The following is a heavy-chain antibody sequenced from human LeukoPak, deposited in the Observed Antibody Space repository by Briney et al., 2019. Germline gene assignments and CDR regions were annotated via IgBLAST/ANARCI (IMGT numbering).Heavy chain of an antibody. Sequence: GGSLRLSCAASGFTFSSYAMSWVRQAPGKGQEWVSAISGSGGSTYYADSVKGRFTISRDNSKNTLYLQMNSLRAEDTAVYYCATGAYCGGDCWYYYGMDVWGQGTTDTVSS. CDR1: GFTFSSYA. J-gene: IGHJ6*02. CDR2: ISGSGGST. V-gene: IGHV3-23*01. D-gene: IGHD2-21*02. CDR3: ATGAYCGGDCWYYYGMDV.